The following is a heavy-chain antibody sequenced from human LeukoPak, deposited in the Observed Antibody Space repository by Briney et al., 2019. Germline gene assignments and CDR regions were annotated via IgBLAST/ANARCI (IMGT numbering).Heavy chain of an antibody. D-gene: IGHD6-19*01. CDR2: IWYDGSNK. V-gene: IGHV3-33*01. CDR1: GFTNSSYG. J-gene: IGHJ6*02. CDR3: ARDKSRPAVAGNYYYGMDV. Sequence: GGSLRLSCAASGFTNSSYGMHLVRQAPGKGLEWVAVIWYDGSNKYYADSVKGRFTISRDNSKNTLYLQMNSLRAEDTAVYYCARDKSRPAVAGNYYYGMDVWGQGTTVTVSS.